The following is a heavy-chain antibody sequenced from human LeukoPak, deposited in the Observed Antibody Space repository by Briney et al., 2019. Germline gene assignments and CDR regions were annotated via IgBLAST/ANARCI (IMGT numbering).Heavy chain of an antibody. V-gene: IGHV3-66*01. CDR3: AREGNMVRGVTASLDY. Sequence: GGSLRLSCAASGFTVCSNYMSWVRPAPGKGLEGVSVICSGGSTYYADSVKGRFTISRDNSKNTLYLQMNSLRAEDTAVYYCAREGNMVRGVTASLDYWGQGTLVTVSS. CDR2: ICSGGST. D-gene: IGHD3-10*01. CDR1: GFTVCSNY. J-gene: IGHJ4*02.